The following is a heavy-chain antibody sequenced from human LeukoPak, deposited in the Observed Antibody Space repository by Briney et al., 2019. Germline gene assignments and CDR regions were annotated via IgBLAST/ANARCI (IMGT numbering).Heavy chain of an antibody. CDR2: INHSGST. V-gene: IGHV4-34*01. CDR3: ARRLDYGGNWFDY. J-gene: IGHJ4*02. CDR1: GGSFSGYY. D-gene: IGHD4-17*01. Sequence: PSETLSLTCAVYGGSFSGYYWSWIRQPPGKGLEWIGEINHSGSTNYNPSLKSRVTISVDTSKDQFSLKLSSVTAADTAVYYCARRLDYGGNWFDYWGQGTLVTVSS.